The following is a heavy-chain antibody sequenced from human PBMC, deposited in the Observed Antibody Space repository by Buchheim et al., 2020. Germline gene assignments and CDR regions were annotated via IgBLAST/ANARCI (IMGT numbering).Heavy chain of an antibody. CDR3: AREKVGTTKGDWFDP. Sequence: QVQLQQWGAGLLKPSETLSLTCAVSGGFFTGFYWSWIRQPPGKGLEWIGEINLGGSTNYNPSLKSRVTMSVDASKNHFSLKLRSVTAADTAVYYCAREKVGTTKGDWFDPWGQGTL. CDR1: GGFFTGFY. V-gene: IGHV4-34*01. J-gene: IGHJ5*02. D-gene: IGHD1-14*01. CDR2: INLGGST.